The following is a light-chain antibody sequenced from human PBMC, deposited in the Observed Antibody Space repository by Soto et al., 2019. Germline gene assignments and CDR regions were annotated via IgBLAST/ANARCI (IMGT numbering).Light chain of an antibody. Sequence: DIQMTQSPSTLSASVGDRVTITCRASQSISSWLAWYQQKPGKAPKLLIYKASSLESGFPSRFSGSGSGTEFTLTISSLQPDDFATYYCQQYNSIGGTFGQGTKVEI. CDR3: QQYNSIGGT. V-gene: IGKV1-5*03. CDR1: QSISSW. CDR2: KAS. J-gene: IGKJ1*01.